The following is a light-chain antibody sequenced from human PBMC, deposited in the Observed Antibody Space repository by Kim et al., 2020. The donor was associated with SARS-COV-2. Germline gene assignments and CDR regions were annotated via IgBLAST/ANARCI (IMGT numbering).Light chain of an antibody. CDR1: QGISGY. J-gene: IGKJ2*01. Sequence: SASGGDRVTITCRTSQGISGYLAWFQQQPGKAPKLLIYAASTLQGGVPSRFSGSGSGTEFTLTIGSLQPEDFATYYCQQLNSYPHTFGQGTKLEI. V-gene: IGKV1-9*01. CDR2: AAS. CDR3: QQLNSYPHT.